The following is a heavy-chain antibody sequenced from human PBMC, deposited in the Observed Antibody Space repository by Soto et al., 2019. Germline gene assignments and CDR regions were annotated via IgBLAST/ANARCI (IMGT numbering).Heavy chain of an antibody. CDR1: GYTFPNYG. CDR2: ISAYKTNI. CDR3: ARDVDGSGAYYTDF. Sequence: QVQLVQSGAEVKKPRASVKDSCKASGYTFPNYGITWVRQAPGQGLEWMGWISAYKTNIKYAQKFQSRVTLTTDTSMSTSYMELRSLRSDVTAIYYCARDVDGSGAYYTDFWGQGTLVTVSS. D-gene: IGHD3-10*01. J-gene: IGHJ4*02. V-gene: IGHV1-18*01.